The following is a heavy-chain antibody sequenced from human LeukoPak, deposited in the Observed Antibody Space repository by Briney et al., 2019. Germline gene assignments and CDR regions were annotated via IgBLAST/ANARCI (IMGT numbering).Heavy chain of an antibody. Sequence: GGSLRLSCAASGFTFSSYWMHWVRQAPGKGLVWVSRINSDGSSTSYADSVKGRFTISRDNAKNTLYLQMNSLRAEDTAVYYCARVFDYGDHLGWGQRTLVTVSS. J-gene: IGHJ4*02. V-gene: IGHV3-74*01. CDR1: GFTFSSYW. CDR2: INSDGSST. CDR3: ARVFDYGDHLG. D-gene: IGHD4-17*01.